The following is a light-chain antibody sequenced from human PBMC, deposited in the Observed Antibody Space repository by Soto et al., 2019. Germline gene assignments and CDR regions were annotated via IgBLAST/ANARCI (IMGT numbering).Light chain of an antibody. Sequence: EIVMSQSPATMSVSPGERATLSCRASQSVSSNLAWYQQKPGQAPRLLIYGASSRATGIPARFSGSGSGTEFTLTISSLQSEDFAVYYCQQYNFWPFTFGPGTKVDMK. CDR1: QSVSSN. CDR3: QQYNFWPFT. CDR2: GAS. V-gene: IGKV3-15*01. J-gene: IGKJ3*01.